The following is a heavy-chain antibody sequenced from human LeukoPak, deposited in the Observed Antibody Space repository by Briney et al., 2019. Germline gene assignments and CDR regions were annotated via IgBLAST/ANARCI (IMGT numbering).Heavy chain of an antibody. Sequence: SETLSLTCTVSGGSISGYFWSWIRQPPGKGLDYIGYIYYSGSTNYNPSLESRVTISVDTSKNQFSLKLNSVTAADTAVYYRARHYYDRSGYYYFDYWGQGTLVTVSS. D-gene: IGHD3-22*01. CDR2: IYYSGST. V-gene: IGHV4-59*08. CDR3: ARHYYDRSGYYYFDY. CDR1: GGSISGYF. J-gene: IGHJ4*02.